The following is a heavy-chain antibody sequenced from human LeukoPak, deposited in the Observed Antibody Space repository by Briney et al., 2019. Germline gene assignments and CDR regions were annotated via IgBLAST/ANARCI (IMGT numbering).Heavy chain of an antibody. CDR2: IPDSGNT. CDR3: ARDYYDSSGYVVSDY. CDR1: GDSFNNGLY. Sequence: SETLSLTCTVSGDSFNNGLYWGWIRQPPGKGLEWIGSIPDSGNTYYNPSLKSRVTISVDTSKKQFSLKLSSVTAADTAVYYCARDYYDSSGYVVSDYWGQGTLVTVSS. D-gene: IGHD3-22*01. V-gene: IGHV4-38-2*02. J-gene: IGHJ4*02.